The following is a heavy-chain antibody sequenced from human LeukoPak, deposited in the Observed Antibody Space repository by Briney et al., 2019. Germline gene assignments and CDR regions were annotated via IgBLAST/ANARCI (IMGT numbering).Heavy chain of an antibody. Sequence: ASVKVSCKASGYTFTGYYMHWVRQAPGQGLEWMGWINPNSGGTNYAQKFQGRVTMTRDTSISTAYMELSRLRYDDTAVYYCARAHSGSYPYYFDYWGQGTLVTVSS. D-gene: IGHD1-26*01. CDR3: ARAHSGSYPYYFDY. J-gene: IGHJ4*02. CDR2: INPNSGGT. V-gene: IGHV1-2*02. CDR1: GYTFTGYY.